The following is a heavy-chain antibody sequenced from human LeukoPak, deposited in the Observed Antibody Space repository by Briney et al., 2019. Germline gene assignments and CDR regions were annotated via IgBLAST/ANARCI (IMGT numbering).Heavy chain of an antibody. CDR3: ARDAGWGYYDL. V-gene: IGHV3-7*01. CDR1: GFTFTFSW. Sequence: GGSLTLSCAASGFTFTFSWMTWVRQAPGRGLEWVANINKEGNRKYYVDSVKGRFAISRDNANNSMLLQMTSLRAEDASVYFCARDAGWGYYDLWGQGTPVTVSS. CDR2: INKEGNRK. D-gene: IGHD3-22*01. J-gene: IGHJ1*01.